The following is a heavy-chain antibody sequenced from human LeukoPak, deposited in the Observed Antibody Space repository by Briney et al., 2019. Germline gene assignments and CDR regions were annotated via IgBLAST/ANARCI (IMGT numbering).Heavy chain of an antibody. Sequence: RTSETLSLTCAVYGGSFSGYYWSWIRQPPGKGLEWIGEINHSGSTNYNPSLKSRVTISVDTSKNQFSLKLSSVTAADTAVYYCARAAMIVVVITRSTSPGWFDPWGQGTLVTVSS. CDR1: GGSFSGYY. CDR3: ARAAMIVVVITRSTSPGWFDP. V-gene: IGHV4-34*01. D-gene: IGHD3-22*01. CDR2: INHSGST. J-gene: IGHJ5*02.